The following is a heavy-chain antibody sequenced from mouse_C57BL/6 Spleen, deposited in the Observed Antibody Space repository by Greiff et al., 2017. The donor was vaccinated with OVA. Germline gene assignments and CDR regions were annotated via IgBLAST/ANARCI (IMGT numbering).Heavy chain of an antibody. J-gene: IGHJ4*01. CDR3: ARSGRNYYGSSPDY. CDR1: GYTFTSYW. CDR2: IDPSDSYT. V-gene: IGHV1-59*01. Sequence: QVQLQQPGAELVRPGTSVKLSCKASGYTFTSYWMHWVKQRPGQGLEWIGVIDPSDSYTNYNQQFKGKATLTVDTSSSTAYMQLSSLTSEDSAVYYCARSGRNYYGSSPDYWGQGTSVTVSS. D-gene: IGHD1-1*01.